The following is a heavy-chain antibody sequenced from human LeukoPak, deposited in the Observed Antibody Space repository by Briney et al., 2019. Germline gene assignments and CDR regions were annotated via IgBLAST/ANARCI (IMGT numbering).Heavy chain of an antibody. CDR3: ARDCCDTAMGPFDY. CDR2: INPSGGST. J-gene: IGHJ4*02. V-gene: IGHV1-46*01. D-gene: IGHD5-18*01. CDR1: GYTFTSYG. Sequence: ASVKVSCKASGYTFTSYGISWVRQAPGQGLEWMGIINPSGGSTSYAHKFQGRVTMTRDTSTSTVYMELSSLRSEDTAVYYCARDCCDTAMGPFDYWGQGTLVTVSS.